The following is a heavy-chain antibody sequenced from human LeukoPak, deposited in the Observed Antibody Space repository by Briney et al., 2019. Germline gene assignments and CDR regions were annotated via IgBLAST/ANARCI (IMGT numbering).Heavy chain of an antibody. D-gene: IGHD2-2*01. CDR2: ISSSGNTNSYT. V-gene: IGHV3-11*03. J-gene: IGHJ4*02. CDR1: GFTFSDSY. Sequence: GGSLRLSCAASGFTFSDSYMSWIRQAPGKGREWVSYISSSGNTNSYTNYADSVKGRFTISRDNAKNSLYLQMNSLTAEDTAVYYCARRFCTATSCSPFYFGYWGQGTLVTVSS. CDR3: ARRFCTATSCSPFYFGY.